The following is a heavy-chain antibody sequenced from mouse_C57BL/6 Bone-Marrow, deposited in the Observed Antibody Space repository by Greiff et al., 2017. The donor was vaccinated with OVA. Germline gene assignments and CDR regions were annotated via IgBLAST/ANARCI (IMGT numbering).Heavy chain of an antibody. V-gene: IGHV1-59*01. Sequence: QVQLQQPGAELVRPGTSVKLSCKASGYTFTSYWMHWVKQRPGQGLEWIGVIDPSDSYTNYNQKFKGKATLTVDTSSSTAYMQLSSLTSEDSAFYYCARKGKPLDYWGQGTTLTVSS. CDR2: IDPSDSYT. CDR1: GYTFTSYW. J-gene: IGHJ2*01. D-gene: IGHD6-1*01. CDR3: ARKGKPLDY.